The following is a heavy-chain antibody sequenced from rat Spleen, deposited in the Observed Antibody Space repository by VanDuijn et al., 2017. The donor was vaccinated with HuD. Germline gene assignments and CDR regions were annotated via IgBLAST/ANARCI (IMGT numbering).Heavy chain of an antibody. J-gene: IGHJ2*01. Sequence: EVQLVESDGGLVQPGRSLKLSCAASGFTFSDYYMAWVRQAPTKGLEWVAYISIGGGTTYYRDSVKGRFTISRDDAKSTLYLQMDSLRSEDTATYFCTTGIQPRHWGQGVMVTVSS. CDR3: TTGIQPRH. D-gene: IGHD1-5*01. CDR1: GFTFSDYY. V-gene: IGHV5-27*01. CDR2: ISIGGGTT.